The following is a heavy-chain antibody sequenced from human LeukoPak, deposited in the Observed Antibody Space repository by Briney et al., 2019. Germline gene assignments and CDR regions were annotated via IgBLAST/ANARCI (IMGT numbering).Heavy chain of an antibody. CDR3: AKDAQRGFDYSNSLEY. J-gene: IGHJ4*02. CDR2: IWHDGSSK. D-gene: IGHD4-11*01. CDR1: GFIFSHYG. V-gene: IGHV3-33*06. Sequence: GGSLRLSCAASGFIFSHYGMHWVRQAPGKGLEWVAVIWHDGSSKYYADSVKGRFTISRDNSENTVYLQMNSLRAEDTAVYYCAKDAQRGFDYSNSLEYWGQGDLVTVFS.